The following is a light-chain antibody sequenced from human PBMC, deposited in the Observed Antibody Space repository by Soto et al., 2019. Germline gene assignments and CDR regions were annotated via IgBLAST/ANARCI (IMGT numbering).Light chain of an antibody. Sequence: QSALTQPASVSGSPGQSITISCTGTSSDVGSYNLVSWYQQHPGKAPKLMIYEGSKRPSGVSNRFSGSKSGNTASLTLSGLQAEEEADYYCCSYAGSSTGVFGGGTKLTVL. J-gene: IGLJ3*02. CDR1: SSDVGSYNL. V-gene: IGLV2-23*01. CDR2: EGS. CDR3: CSYAGSSTGV.